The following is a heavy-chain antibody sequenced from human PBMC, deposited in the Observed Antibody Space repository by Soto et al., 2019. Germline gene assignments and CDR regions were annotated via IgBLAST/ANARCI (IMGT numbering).Heavy chain of an antibody. J-gene: IGHJ6*02. CDR2: FIPMFGTT. CDR3: ARVTRTVGDTPYTKHYSGMDV. CDR1: GGTFSSYA. D-gene: IGHD1-26*01. Sequence: QVQLVQSGAEVKKPGSSVKVSCKASGGTFSSYALNWVRQAPGQGLEWMGGFIPMFGTTNYAQNFQGRLTNTAAESTEAAYMELSSLRSEDTAVSYCARVTRTVGDTPYTKHYSGMDVWGQGTTVPVSS. V-gene: IGHV1-69*01.